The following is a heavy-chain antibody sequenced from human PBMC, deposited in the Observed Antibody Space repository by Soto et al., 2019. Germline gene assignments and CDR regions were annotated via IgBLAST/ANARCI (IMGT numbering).Heavy chain of an antibody. CDR3: ARVGEWEPRGDNWFDP. CDR2: IYHSGST. Sequence: QLQLQESGSGLVKPSQTLSLTCAVSGGSISSGGYSWSWIRQPPGKGLEWIGYIYHSGSTYYNPSLKSRVTISVDRSKNQFSLKLSSVTAADTAVYYCARVGEWEPRGDNWFDPWGQGTLVTVSS. J-gene: IGHJ5*02. D-gene: IGHD1-26*01. V-gene: IGHV4-30-2*01. CDR1: GGSISSGGYS.